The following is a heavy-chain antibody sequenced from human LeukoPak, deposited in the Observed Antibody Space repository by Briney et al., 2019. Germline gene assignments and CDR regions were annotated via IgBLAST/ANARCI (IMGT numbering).Heavy chain of an antibody. Sequence: ASVKVSCKASGYTFTGYYIHWVRQAPGQGLEWMGWINPNSGGTNYAQKFQGRVTMTRDTSISTAYMDLSRLRSDDTAVYYCVQFELDYWGQGTLVTVSS. CDR1: GYTFTGYY. CDR2: INPNSGGT. J-gene: IGHJ4*02. CDR3: VQFELDY. D-gene: IGHD1-7*01. V-gene: IGHV1-2*02.